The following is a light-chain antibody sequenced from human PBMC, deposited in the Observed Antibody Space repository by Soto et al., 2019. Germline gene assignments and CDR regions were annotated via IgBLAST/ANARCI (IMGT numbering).Light chain of an antibody. Sequence: QSVLTQPASLSGSPGQSITISCTGTSSDVGGYNYVSWYQQHPGKAPKLMIYDVSNRPSGVSNRFSGSKSGNTASLTISGLQAEDGADYYCSSYTSSSTLVFGTGTKVTVL. CDR3: SSYTSSSTLV. J-gene: IGLJ1*01. CDR1: SSDVGGYNY. V-gene: IGLV2-14*01. CDR2: DVS.